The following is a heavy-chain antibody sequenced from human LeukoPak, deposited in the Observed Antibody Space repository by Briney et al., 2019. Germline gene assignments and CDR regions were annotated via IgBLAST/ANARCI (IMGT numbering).Heavy chain of an antibody. V-gene: IGHV3-23*01. Sequence: GGSLRLSCAAFGFTFRSYGMTWVRQAPGKGLEWVSGISESGGTTSYADSVKGRFTISRDNSKNTVYLQMNSLRAEDTAIYYCAKGTTNYYDSTSYSPPDYWGQGTLVTVSS. CDR1: GFTFRSYG. CDR3: AKGTTNYYDSTSYSPPDY. D-gene: IGHD3-22*01. CDR2: ISESGGTT. J-gene: IGHJ4*02.